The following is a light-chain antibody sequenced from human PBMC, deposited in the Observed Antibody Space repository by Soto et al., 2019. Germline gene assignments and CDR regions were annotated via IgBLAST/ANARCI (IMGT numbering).Light chain of an antibody. CDR3: QSSDSSNYV. V-gene: IGLV6-57*04. J-gene: IGLJ1*01. CDR1: SGSIASNY. CDR2: EEN. Sequence: NFMLTQPHSVSESPGRTVTISCTRSSGSIASNYVQWYQQRPGSGPTTVIYEENQRPSGVPDRFSGSIDSSSNSASLTISGLQTGAEADYYCQSSDSSNYVFGTGTKVTVL.